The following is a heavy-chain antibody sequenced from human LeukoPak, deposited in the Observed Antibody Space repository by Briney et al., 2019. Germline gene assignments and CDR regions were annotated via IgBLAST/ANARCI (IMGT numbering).Heavy chain of an antibody. CDR3: ARGLLVHESGGSGWYHL. CDR1: GYTFTGYY. CDR2: INPNSGGT. J-gene: IGHJ4*02. V-gene: IGHV1-2*02. D-gene: IGHD6-19*01. Sequence: GASVTVSCKASGYTFTGYYMHWVRQAPGQGLEWMGWINPNSGGTNYAQNFQGRVTMTRDTSTSTAYMELTRLEFDDTAIYYCARGLLVHESGGSGWYHLWGQGTLVTVSS.